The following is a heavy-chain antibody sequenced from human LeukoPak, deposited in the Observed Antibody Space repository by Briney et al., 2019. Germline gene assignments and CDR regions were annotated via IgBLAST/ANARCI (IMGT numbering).Heavy chain of an antibody. Sequence: GGSLRLSCAASGFTFKNHNMNWVRQAPGKGLEWVSSISSSSSYIHYADSVKGRFTISRDNANNSLFLQMNSLTPDDTALYYCVRVPVRSREGYYFYYGMDVWGQGAPVTVSS. CDR2: ISSSSSYI. J-gene: IGHJ6*02. CDR3: VRVPVRSREGYYFYYGMDV. CDR1: GFTFKNHN. V-gene: IGHV3-21*01. D-gene: IGHD1-26*01.